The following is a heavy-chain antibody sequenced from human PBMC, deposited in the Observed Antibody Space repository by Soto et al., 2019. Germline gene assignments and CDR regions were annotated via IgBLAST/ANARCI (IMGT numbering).Heavy chain of an antibody. Sequence: SSETLSLTCAVSGGSISSGGYSWSWIRQPPGKGLEWIGYIYHSGSTYYNPSLKSRVTISVDRSKNQFSLKVRSVTAADTAMYYCARLRPLYSRSWREDYVDFWGQGTLVTVS. V-gene: IGHV4-30-2*01. CDR3: ARLRPLYSRSWREDYVDF. J-gene: IGHJ4*02. CDR1: GGSISSGGYS. CDR2: IYHSGST. D-gene: IGHD6-13*01.